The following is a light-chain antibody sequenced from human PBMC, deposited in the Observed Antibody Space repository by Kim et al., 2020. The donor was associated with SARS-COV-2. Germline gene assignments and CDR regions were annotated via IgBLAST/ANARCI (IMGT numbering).Light chain of an antibody. CDR3: QTWGTGIRV. CDR2: LNSDGSH. Sequence: QPVLTQSPSASASLGASVKLTCTLSSGHSSYAIAWHQQQPEKGPRYLMKLNSDGSHNKGDEIPDRFSGSSSGAERYLTISSLQSEDEADYYCQTWGTGIRVFSGGTQLTVL. V-gene: IGLV4-69*01. CDR1: SGHSSYA. J-gene: IGLJ2*01.